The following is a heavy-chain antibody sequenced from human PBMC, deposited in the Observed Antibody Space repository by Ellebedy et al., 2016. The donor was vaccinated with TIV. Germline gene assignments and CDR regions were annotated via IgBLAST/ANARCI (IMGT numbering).Heavy chain of an antibody. J-gene: IGHJ6*02. CDR1: GFRFNSYG. Sequence: PGGSLRLSCAASGFRFNSYGMQWVRQAPGKGLEWVALISYDGTHKYEADSVKGRFTISRDKSKHTLYLQMNSMRGEDTAVYYCAKERLSSGLGSYNTYYGMDVWGQGTTVTVSS. CDR2: ISYDGTHK. CDR3: AKERLSSGLGSYNTYYGMDV. V-gene: IGHV3-30*18. D-gene: IGHD3-10*01.